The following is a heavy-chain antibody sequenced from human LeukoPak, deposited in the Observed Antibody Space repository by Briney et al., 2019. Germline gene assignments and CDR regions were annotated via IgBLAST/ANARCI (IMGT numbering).Heavy chain of an antibody. CDR1: GGSISGYY. V-gene: IGHV4-4*07. CDR3: ARGGYYGSGSYQAYWYFDL. D-gene: IGHD3-10*01. J-gene: IGHJ2*01. CDR2: IFTDGGT. Sequence: NPSETLSLTCTVSGGSISGYYWSWIRQPAGKGLEWIGRIFTDGGTSYNPSLKSRVTMSVDTSKNQFSLKLSSVTAADTAVYYCARGGYYGSGSYQAYWYFDLWGRGTLVTVPS.